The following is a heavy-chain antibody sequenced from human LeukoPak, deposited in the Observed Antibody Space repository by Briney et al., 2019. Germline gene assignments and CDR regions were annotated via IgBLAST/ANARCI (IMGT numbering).Heavy chain of an antibody. CDR3: ARGPRGAADYDILTGYYTHTMYYFDY. CDR2: IKQDGSEK. J-gene: IGHJ4*02. CDR1: GFTFSSYW. V-gene: IGHV3-7*01. Sequence: GGSLRLSCAASGFTFSSYWMSWVRQAPGKGREWVANIKQDGSEKYYVDSVKGRFTISSDNAKNSLYLQMNSLRAEDTAVYYCARGPRGAADYDILTGYYTHTMYYFDYWGQGTLVTVSS. D-gene: IGHD3-9*01.